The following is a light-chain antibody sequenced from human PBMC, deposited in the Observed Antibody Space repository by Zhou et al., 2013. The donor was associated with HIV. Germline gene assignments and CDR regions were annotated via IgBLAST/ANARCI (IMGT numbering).Light chain of an antibody. CDR2: KAS. CDR1: HSISSW. J-gene: IGKJ1*01. CDR3: QHSHTPPWT. Sequence: IQMTQSPATVSASVGDRVTITCRASHSISSWLAWYQQKPGKAPKLLIYKASSLESGVPSRFSGSGSGTDFTLTISGLLPEDYATYYCQHSHTPPWTFGQGTRVDIK. V-gene: IGKV1-5*03.